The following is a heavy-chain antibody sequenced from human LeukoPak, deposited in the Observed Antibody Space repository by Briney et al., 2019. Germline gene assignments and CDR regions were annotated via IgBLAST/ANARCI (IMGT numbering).Heavy chain of an antibody. CDR1: GGSISSYY. CDR3: ARHTSSGGNPAFGY. V-gene: IGHV4-59*08. D-gene: IGHD4-23*01. J-gene: IGHJ4*02. Sequence: SETLSLTCTVSGGSISSYYWSWIRQPPGKGLEWIGYIYYTGITNYNPSLKSRVTISVDTSRNHFSLKLSSVTAADTAVYYCARHTSSGGNPAFGYWGQGTLVTVSS. CDR2: IYYTGIT.